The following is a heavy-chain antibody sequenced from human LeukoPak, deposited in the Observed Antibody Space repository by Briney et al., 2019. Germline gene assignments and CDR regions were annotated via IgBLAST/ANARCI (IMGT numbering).Heavy chain of an antibody. CDR1: GFTFSSYS. D-gene: IGHD6-6*01. CDR2: ISSSSSTI. CDR3: ARGSEVAARVGDY. J-gene: IGHJ4*02. Sequence: PGGSLRLSCTASGFTFSSYSMNWVRQAPGKGLEWVSYISSSSSTIYYADSVKGRFTISRDNAKNSLYLQMNSLRAEDTAVYYCARGSEVAARVGDYWGQGTLVTVSS. V-gene: IGHV3-48*01.